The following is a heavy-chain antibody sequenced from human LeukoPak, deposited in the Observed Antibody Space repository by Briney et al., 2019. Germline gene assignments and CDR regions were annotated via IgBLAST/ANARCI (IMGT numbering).Heavy chain of an antibody. J-gene: IGHJ4*02. CDR2: ISAYNGNT. CDR3: ARTAARRFDY. D-gene: IGHD6-6*01. V-gene: IGHV1-18*01. Sequence: ASVTVSFKASGYTFTSYGISWVRQAPGQGLEWMGWISAYNGNTKYAQKVLGRVTMTTDTSTSTVYMELRSLRSDDTAVYYCARTAARRFDYWGQGTLVTVSS. CDR1: GYTFTSYG.